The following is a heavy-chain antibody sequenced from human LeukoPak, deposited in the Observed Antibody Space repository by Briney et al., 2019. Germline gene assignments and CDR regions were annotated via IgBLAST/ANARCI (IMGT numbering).Heavy chain of an antibody. D-gene: IGHD3-10*01. Sequence: SETLSLTCTVSGGSICSSSYYWGWIRQPPGKGLEWIGSIYYSGSTYYNPSLKSRVTISVDTSKNQFSLKLSSVTAADTAVYYCARQYYGSGSYFALSYYFDYWGQGTLVTVSS. J-gene: IGHJ4*02. CDR2: IYYSGST. CDR1: GGSICSSSYY. V-gene: IGHV4-39*01. CDR3: ARQYYGSGSYFALSYYFDY.